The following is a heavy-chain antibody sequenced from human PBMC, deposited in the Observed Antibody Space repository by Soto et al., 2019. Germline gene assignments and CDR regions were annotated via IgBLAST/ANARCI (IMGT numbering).Heavy chain of an antibody. Sequence: VQLVQSGAEVKKPGSSVKVSCKASGGTFSSYAIRWVRHAPGQGLEWMGGIIPIFGTANYAQKFQGGVTITPDKSTSTDYMEVSSVSSEDTAVYYCARDKERHCDHRGYFRVGVHPDDHYGMDVWGQGTTVTVSS. D-gene: IGHD3-22*01. CDR2: IIPIFGTA. CDR3: ARDKERHCDHRGYFRVGVHPDDHYGMDV. V-gene: IGHV1-69*06. J-gene: IGHJ6*02. CDR1: GGTFSSYA.